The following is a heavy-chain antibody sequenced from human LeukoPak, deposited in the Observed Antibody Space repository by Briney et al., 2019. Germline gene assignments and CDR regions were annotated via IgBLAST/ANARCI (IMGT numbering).Heavy chain of an antibody. CDR2: ISDSGGST. V-gene: IGHV3-23*01. D-gene: IGHD3-22*01. CDR1: GFTFSTYA. J-gene: IGHJ4*02. Sequence: GGSLRLSCAASGFTFSTYAMSWVRQAPGKGLEWVSAISDSGGSTYYADSVKGRFTISRDNSKSTPYLQMNSLRAEDTALYYCVKEDYYDSSGYYPLGFWGQGTLVTVSS. CDR3: VKEDYYDSSGYYPLGF.